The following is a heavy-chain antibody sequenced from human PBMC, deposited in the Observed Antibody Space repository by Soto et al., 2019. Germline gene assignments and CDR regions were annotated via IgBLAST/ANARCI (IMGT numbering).Heavy chain of an antibody. D-gene: IGHD5-12*01. V-gene: IGHV4-59*01. Sequence: QVQLQESGPGLVKPSETLSLTCTVSGGSISSYYWSWIRQPPGKGLEWIGYIYYSGSTNYNPSLKSRVTISVDTSKNQFSLKLRSVTAADTAVYYCARTYGGYDDYWGQGTLFTVSS. CDR1: GGSISSYY. J-gene: IGHJ4*02. CDR3: ARTYGGYDDY. CDR2: IYYSGST.